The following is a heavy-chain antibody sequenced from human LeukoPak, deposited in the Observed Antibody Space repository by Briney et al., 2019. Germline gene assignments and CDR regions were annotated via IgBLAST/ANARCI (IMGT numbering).Heavy chain of an antibody. CDR3: ARPTEIVVVPAALDY. J-gene: IGHJ4*02. CDR1: GYTFTSYG. CDR2: ISAYNGNT. D-gene: IGHD2-2*01. Sequence: ASVKVSCKASGYTFTSYGISWVRQAPGQGLEWMGWISAYNGNTNYAQKFQGRVTMTRDTSISTAYMELSRLRSDDTAVYYCARPTEIVVVPAALDYWGQGTLVTVSS. V-gene: IGHV1-18*01.